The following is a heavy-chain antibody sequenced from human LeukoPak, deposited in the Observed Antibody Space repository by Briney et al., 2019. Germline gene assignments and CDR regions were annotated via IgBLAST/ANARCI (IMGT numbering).Heavy chain of an antibody. CDR3: ARDGGYDSGSSYHNY. V-gene: IGHV4-61*01. J-gene: IGHJ4*02. D-gene: IGHD3-10*01. Sequence: PSQTLSLTCTVSGGSISSGSYYWSWIRQPPGKGLEWIGYIYYSGSTNYNPSLKSRVTISVDTSKNQFSLKLSSVTAADTAVYYCARDGGYDSGSSYHNYWGQGTLVTVSS. CDR2: IYYSGST. CDR1: GGSISSGSYY.